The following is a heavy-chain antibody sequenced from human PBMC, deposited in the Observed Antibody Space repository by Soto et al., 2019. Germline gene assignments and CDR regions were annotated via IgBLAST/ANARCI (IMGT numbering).Heavy chain of an antibody. Sequence: SETLSLTCAVYGGSFSRYYWSWIRQPPGKGLEWIGEINHSGSTNYNPSLKSRVTISVDTSKNQFSLKLSSVTAADTAVYYCARGRYCSSTSCYRSYYYYGMDVWGQGTTVTVSS. D-gene: IGHD2-2*01. CDR3: ARGRYCSSTSCYRSYYYYGMDV. J-gene: IGHJ6*02. V-gene: IGHV4-34*01. CDR2: INHSGST. CDR1: GGSFSRYY.